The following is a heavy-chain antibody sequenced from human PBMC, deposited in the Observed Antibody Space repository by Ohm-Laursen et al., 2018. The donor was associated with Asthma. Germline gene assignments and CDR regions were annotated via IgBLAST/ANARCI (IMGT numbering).Heavy chain of an antibody. CDR1: GFTFSNFA. J-gene: IGHJ3*02. CDR3: ARRDFSGGDPSVAFDI. D-gene: IGHD2-21*02. CDR2: ITSDGSWT. Sequence: SLRLSCSASGFTFSNFAMHWVRQAPGKGLEWVSIITSDGSWTSYADSVKGRFTISRDNSKNTLYMQMNSLRAEDTAVYYCARRDFSGGDPSVAFDIWGQGTMVTVSS. V-gene: IGHV3-30-3*01.